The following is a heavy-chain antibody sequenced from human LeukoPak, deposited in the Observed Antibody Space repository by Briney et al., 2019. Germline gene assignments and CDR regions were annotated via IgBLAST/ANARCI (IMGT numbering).Heavy chain of an antibody. V-gene: IGHV4-59*05. D-gene: IGHD5-18*01. Sequence: KPSETLSLTCTVSGGSISSYYWSWIRQPPGKGLEWIGSIYYSGSTYYNPSLKSRVTISVDTSKNQFSLKLSSVTAADTAVYYCAGYRGYFDYWGQGTLVTVSS. CDR1: GGSISSYY. CDR2: IYYSGST. CDR3: AGYRGYFDY. J-gene: IGHJ4*02.